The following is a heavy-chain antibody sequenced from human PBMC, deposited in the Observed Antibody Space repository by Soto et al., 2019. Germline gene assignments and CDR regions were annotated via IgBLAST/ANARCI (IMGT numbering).Heavy chain of an antibody. V-gene: IGHV1-18*01. CDR3: ARDGIAARPTPDY. J-gene: IGHJ4*02. Sequence: GASVKVSCKASGYTFTRYGINWVRQAPGQGLEWMGWISGYNGNTMYAQKVQGRVTMTTDTSTSTVYMELRSLRSDDTALYYCARDGIAARPTPDYWGQGTLVTVSS. D-gene: IGHD6-6*01. CDR1: GYTFTRYG. CDR2: ISGYNGNT.